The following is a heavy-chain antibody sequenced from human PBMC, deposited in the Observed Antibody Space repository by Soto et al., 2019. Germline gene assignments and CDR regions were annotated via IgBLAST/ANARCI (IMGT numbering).Heavy chain of an antibody. J-gene: IGHJ6*02. CDR2: IYPGDSDT. D-gene: IGHD3-10*01. V-gene: IGHV5-51*01. CDR3: ARHGVRGFDYYYGMDV. Sequence: PGESLKISCKGSGYSFTSYWIGWVRQMPGKGLEWMGIIYPGDSDTRYSPSFQGQVTISADKSISTAYLQWSSLKASGTAMYYCARHGVRGFDYYYGMDVWGQGTTVTVSS. CDR1: GYSFTSYW.